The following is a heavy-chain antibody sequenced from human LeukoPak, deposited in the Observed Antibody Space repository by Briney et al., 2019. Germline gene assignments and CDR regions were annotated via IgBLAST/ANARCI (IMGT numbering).Heavy chain of an antibody. CDR2: INSDGSST. V-gene: IGHV3-74*01. CDR1: GFTFSSYW. J-gene: IGHJ4*02. CDR3: ARGLYDSSGYYDY. D-gene: IGHD3-22*01. Sequence: GGSLRLSCAASGFTFSSYWVHWVRQAPGKGLVWVSRINSDGSSTSYADSVKGRFTISRDNAKNTLYLQMNSLRAEDTAVYYCARGLYDSSGYYDYWGQGTLVTVSS.